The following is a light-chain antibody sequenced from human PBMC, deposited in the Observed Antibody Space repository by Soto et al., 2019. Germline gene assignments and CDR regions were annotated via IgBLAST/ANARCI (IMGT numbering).Light chain of an antibody. V-gene: IGKV1-39*01. CDR3: QQSHSIPET. CDR2: DVS. J-gene: IGKJ1*01. CDR1: QSISNY. Sequence: DDPMIQSPSSLSASVGDRVTITCRASQSISNYLNWYQQKPGKAPKLLIYDVSTLQSGVPSRFGGSGSGTDFTLTISSLQPEDFATYYCQQSHSIPETFGQGTKVEIK.